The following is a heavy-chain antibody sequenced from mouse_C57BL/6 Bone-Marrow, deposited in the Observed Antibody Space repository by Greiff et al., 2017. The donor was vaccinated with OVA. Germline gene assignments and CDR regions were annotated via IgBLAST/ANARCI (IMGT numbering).Heavy chain of an antibody. Sequence: EVHLVESGPELVKPGASVKISCKASGYSFTGYYMNWVKQSPEKSLEWIGEINPSTGGTTYNQKFKAKATLTVDKSSSTAYMQLKSLTSEDSAVYYCARSVVVDYFDYWGQGTTLTVSS. CDR2: INPSTGGT. J-gene: IGHJ2*01. V-gene: IGHV1-42*01. D-gene: IGHD1-1*02. CDR1: GYSFTGYY. CDR3: ARSVVVDYFDY.